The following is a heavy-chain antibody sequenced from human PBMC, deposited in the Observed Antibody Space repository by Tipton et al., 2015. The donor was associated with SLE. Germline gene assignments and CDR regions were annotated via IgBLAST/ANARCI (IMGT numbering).Heavy chain of an antibody. D-gene: IGHD3-3*01. CDR1: GFIFSRYS. CDR3: ARAGITIFGVVISDYGMDV. CDR2: ISSSSSYI. V-gene: IGHV3-21*04. Sequence: SLRLSCAASGFIFSRYSMHWVRQAPGKVLVWVSSISSSSSYIYYADSVKGRFTISRDNSKNTLYLQMNSLRAEDTAVYYCARAGITIFGVVISDYGMDVSGQVTTFSVAS. J-gene: IGHJ6*02.